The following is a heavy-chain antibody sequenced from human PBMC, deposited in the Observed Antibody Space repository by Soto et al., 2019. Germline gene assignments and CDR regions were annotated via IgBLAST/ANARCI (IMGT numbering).Heavy chain of an antibody. CDR1: GVSISSGGYY. Sequence: TLSLTCTVSGVSISSGGYYWIWIRQHPGKGLEWIGYIYYSGSTYYNPSLKSRVTISVDTSKNQFSLKLSSVTAADTAVYYCARKYSYGPSGFDPWGQGTLVTVSS. V-gene: IGHV4-31*03. J-gene: IGHJ5*02. CDR3: ARKYSYGPSGFDP. D-gene: IGHD5-18*01. CDR2: IYYSGST.